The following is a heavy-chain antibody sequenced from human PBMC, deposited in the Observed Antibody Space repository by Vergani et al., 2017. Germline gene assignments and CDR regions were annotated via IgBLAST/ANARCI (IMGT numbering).Heavy chain of an antibody. D-gene: IGHD3-10*01. CDR1: GFTFSASA. CDR2: IRSKGNNYAT. J-gene: IGHJ4*02. Sequence: VQLVESGGGVVQPGRSLKLSCAASGFTFSASAMHWVRQASGKGLEWIGRIRSKGNNYATTYAASVTGRFSISRDDSKNTAYLQMNSLKTEDTAVYYCTRPRGYGSGTYYDYWGQGTLVTVSS. V-gene: IGHV3-73*01. CDR3: TRPRGYGSGTYYDY.